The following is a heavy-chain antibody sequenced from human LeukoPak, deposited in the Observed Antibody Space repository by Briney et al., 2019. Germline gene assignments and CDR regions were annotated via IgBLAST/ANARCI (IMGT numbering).Heavy chain of an antibody. V-gene: IGHV1-8*03. CDR1: GYTFTSYD. Sequence: ASVKVSCKASGYTFTSYDINWVRQATGQGLEWMGWMNPNSGNTGYAQKFQGRVTITRSTSISTAYMELSSLRSEDTAVYYCARVGYYDSSGYYTTFDYWGQGTLVTVSS. CDR3: ARVGYYDSSGYYTTFDY. D-gene: IGHD3-22*01. CDR2: MNPNSGNT. J-gene: IGHJ4*02.